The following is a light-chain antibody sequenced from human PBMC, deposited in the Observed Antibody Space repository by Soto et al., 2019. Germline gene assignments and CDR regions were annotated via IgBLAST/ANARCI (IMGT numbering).Light chain of an antibody. CDR1: QSISSY. CDR3: QQCYFIPIT. CDR2: AAS. V-gene: IGKV1-39*01. Sequence: SSSVVDRVIIICRASQSISSYLNWYQQKPGKAPKLLIYAASSLQSGVPSRFSGSGSGTDFTLTISRLQPEDFATYYCQQCYFIPITFGQGTLLEI. J-gene: IGKJ5*01.